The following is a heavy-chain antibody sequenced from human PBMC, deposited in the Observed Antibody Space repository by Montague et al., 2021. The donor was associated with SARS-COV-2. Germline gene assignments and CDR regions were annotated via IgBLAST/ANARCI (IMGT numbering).Heavy chain of an antibody. CDR3: ARDPWRITIFGVVTRYGMDV. CDR2: IYYSGST. J-gene: IGHJ6*02. CDR1: GGSISNRNYY. V-gene: IGHV4-61*01. D-gene: IGHD3-3*01. Sequence: SETLSLTCTVSGGSISNRNYYWGWVRQPPGKGLEWIGYIYYSGSTNYNPSLKSRVTISVDTSKNQFSLKLSSVTAADTAVYYCARDPWRITIFGVVTRYGMDVWGQGTTVTVSS.